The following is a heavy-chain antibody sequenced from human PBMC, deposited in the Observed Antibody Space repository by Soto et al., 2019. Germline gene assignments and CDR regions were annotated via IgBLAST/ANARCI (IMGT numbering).Heavy chain of an antibody. V-gene: IGHV2-5*02. Sequence: QITLKESGPTLVKPTQTLTLTCSFSGLSLSTSGEAVGWIRQPPGKALEWLALIYWDDDKFFNPTLKTRLTIPKDTSKNQVFLTLTNSDPVDTTTYSCEAYVSAIPADWFYPWGQGVLVTVSS. J-gene: IGHJ5*02. CDR1: GLSLSTSGEA. CDR2: IYWDDDK. CDR3: EAYVSAIPADWFYP. D-gene: IGHD3-10*01.